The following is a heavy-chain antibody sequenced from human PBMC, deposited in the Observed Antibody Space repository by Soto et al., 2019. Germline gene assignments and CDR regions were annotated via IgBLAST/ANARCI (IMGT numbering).Heavy chain of an antibody. CDR1: GFTFSSYW. CDR2: IKKDGSEK. Sequence: GGSLRLSCAASGFTFSSYWMSWVRQAPGKGLEWVANIKKDGSEKYYVDSVKGRFTISKDNAKNSLYLQMNSLRAEDTAVYYCARGYSSSPNWFDPWGQGTLVTVSS. V-gene: IGHV3-7*03. J-gene: IGHJ5*02. D-gene: IGHD6-6*01. CDR3: ARGYSSSPNWFDP.